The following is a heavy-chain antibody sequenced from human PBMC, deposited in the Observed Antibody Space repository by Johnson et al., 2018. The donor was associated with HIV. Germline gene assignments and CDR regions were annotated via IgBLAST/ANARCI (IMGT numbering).Heavy chain of an antibody. CDR1: GFTVSSNY. Sequence: VQLVESGGGLVQSGGSLRLSCAASGFTVSSNYMSWVRQAPGKGLEWVSVIYSGGRTYYADSVKGRFTISRDNSKNTLYLQMNSLRAKDTAVYYCASPDYERYYGAFDIWGQGTMVTVSS. D-gene: IGHD3-10*01. J-gene: IGHJ3*02. CDR2: IYSGGRT. V-gene: IGHV3-66*01. CDR3: ASPDYERYYGAFDI.